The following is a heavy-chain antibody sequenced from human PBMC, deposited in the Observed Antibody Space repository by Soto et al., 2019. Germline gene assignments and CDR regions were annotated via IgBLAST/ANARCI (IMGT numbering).Heavy chain of an antibody. Sequence: QVQLVQSGAEVKKPGSSVKVSCKASGGTFSSYAISWVRQAPGQGLEWMGGIIPIFGTANYAQKFQGRVTITADESTSTAYMELSSLRSEDTAVYYCARGGRVLVPAAIDYYCDGMDVWGQGTTVTVSS. CDR2: IIPIFGTA. D-gene: IGHD2-2*01. V-gene: IGHV1-69*12. CDR3: ARGGRVLVPAAIDYYCDGMDV. CDR1: GGTFSSYA. J-gene: IGHJ6*02.